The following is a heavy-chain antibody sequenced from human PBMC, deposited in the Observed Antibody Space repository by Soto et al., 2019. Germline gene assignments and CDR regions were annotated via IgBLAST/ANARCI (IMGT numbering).Heavy chain of an antibody. CDR3: EGDYGDGGGLDY. CDR1: GFTFSSYG. CDR2: IWYDGSNK. V-gene: IGHV3-33*01. Sequence: PGGSLRLSCAASGFTFSSYGMHWVRQAPGKGLEWVAVIWYDGSNKYYADSVKGRFTISRDNSKNTLYLQMNSLRAEDTAVYYCEGDYGDGGGLDYWGQGTLVTVSS. D-gene: IGHD4-17*01. J-gene: IGHJ4*02.